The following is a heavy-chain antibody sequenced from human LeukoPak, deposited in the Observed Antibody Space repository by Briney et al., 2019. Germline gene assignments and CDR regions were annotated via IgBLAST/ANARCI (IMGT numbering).Heavy chain of an antibody. CDR3: ARDSLYGDPDY. J-gene: IGHJ4*02. V-gene: IGHV4-4*07. CDR1: GGSISSYY. Sequence: SEPLSLTCTVSGGSISSYYWSWIRRPAGKGLEGIGRIYTSGSTNYNPSLKSRVTMSVDTSKNQFSLKLSSVTAADTAVYYCARDSLYGDPDYWGQGTLVTVSS. D-gene: IGHD5/OR15-5a*01. CDR2: IYTSGST.